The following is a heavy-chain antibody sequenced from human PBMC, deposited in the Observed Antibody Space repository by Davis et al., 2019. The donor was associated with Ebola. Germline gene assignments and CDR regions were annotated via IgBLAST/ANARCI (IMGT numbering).Heavy chain of an antibody. D-gene: IGHD3/OR15-3a*01. CDR1: VITFSSYA. CDR2: ISGSGGNT. J-gene: IGHJ4*02. V-gene: IGHV3-23*01. CDR3: AKVSDYWGQSGG. Sequence: GESLKISCADSVITFSSYAMTWVRQAPGKGLEWVSAISGSGGNTYYADSVKGRFTISRDNSKNTLFLQMSGLRAEDTGVYYCAKVSDYWGQSGGWGPGTLVTVSS.